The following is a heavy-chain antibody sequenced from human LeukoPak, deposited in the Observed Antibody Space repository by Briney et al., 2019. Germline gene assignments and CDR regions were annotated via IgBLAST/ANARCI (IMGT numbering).Heavy chain of an antibody. Sequence: ASVKGSCKTSGYTFTSYYMHWVRQAPGQGLEWMGIINPSGGSTSYAQKFQGRVTMTRGTSTSTVYMELSSLRSEDTAVYYCAVPTQYDYVWGSYRDWGQGTLVTVSS. V-gene: IGHV1-46*01. CDR1: GYTFTSYY. CDR2: INPSGGST. D-gene: IGHD3-16*02. J-gene: IGHJ4*02. CDR3: AVPTQYDYVWGSYRD.